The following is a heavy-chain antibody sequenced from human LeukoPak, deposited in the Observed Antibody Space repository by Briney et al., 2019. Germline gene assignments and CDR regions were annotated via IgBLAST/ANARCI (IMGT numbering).Heavy chain of an antibody. CDR1: GGSFSGYY. D-gene: IGHD6-13*01. CDR3: ARDRVSYSSSWKLFDY. J-gene: IGHJ4*02. Sequence: SETLSLTCAVYGGSFSGYYWSWIRQPPGKGLEWIGEINHSGSTNYNPSLKSRVTISVDTSKNQFSLKLSSATAADTAVYYCARDRVSYSSSWKLFDYWGQGTLVTVSS. CDR2: INHSGST. V-gene: IGHV4-34*01.